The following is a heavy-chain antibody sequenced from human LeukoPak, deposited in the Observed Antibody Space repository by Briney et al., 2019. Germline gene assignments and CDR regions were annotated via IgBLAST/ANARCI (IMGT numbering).Heavy chain of an antibody. J-gene: IGHJ4*02. V-gene: IGHV1-18*01. CDR1: GYTFTSYG. Sequence: ASVKVSCKASGYTFTSYGISWVRQAPGQGLESMGWISAYNGNTNYAQKLQSRVTMTTDTSTSTAYMGLRSLRSDVTAVYYCARDHVFPIVVVPAASYYFDYWGQGTLVTVSS. D-gene: IGHD2-2*01. CDR3: ARDHVFPIVVVPAASYYFDY. CDR2: ISAYNGNT.